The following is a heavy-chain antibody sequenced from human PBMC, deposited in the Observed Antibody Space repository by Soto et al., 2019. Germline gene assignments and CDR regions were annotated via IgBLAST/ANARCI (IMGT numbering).Heavy chain of an antibody. V-gene: IGHV3-49*03. D-gene: IGHD4-17*01. CDR3: TTDYGETGYFDY. CDR2: IRSKAYGGTT. Sequence: GGSLRLSCTASGFTFGDYAMSWFRQAPGKGLEWVGFIRSKAYGGTTEYAASVKGRFTISRDDSKSIAYLQMNSLKTEDTAVYYCTTDYGETGYFDYWGQGTLVTVSS. CDR1: GFTFGDYA. J-gene: IGHJ4*02.